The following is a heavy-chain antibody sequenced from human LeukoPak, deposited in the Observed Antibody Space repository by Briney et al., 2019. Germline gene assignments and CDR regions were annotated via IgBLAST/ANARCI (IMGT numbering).Heavy chain of an antibody. J-gene: IGHJ4*02. CDR2: IWYDGSNK. CDR1: GFTFSDYG. Sequence: QPGGSLRLSCAASGFTFSDYGMHWVRQAPGKGLEWVAVIWYDGSNKNYADSVKGRFTISRDNSKKTLYLQMNSLRAEDTAVYYCARGIPQTGVMLDYWGQGTLVTVSS. CDR3: ARGIPQTGVMLDY. D-gene: IGHD2-21*01. V-gene: IGHV3-33*01.